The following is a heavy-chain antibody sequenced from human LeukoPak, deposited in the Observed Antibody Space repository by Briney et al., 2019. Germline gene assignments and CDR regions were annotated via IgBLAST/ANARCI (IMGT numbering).Heavy chain of an antibody. D-gene: IGHD2-21*01. V-gene: IGHV4-39*01. CDR3: ARHVNSLGAIDI. CDR2: IYYSGST. Sequence: SETLSLTCTVSGGSISSSSYYWGWIRQPPGKGLEWIGSIYYSGSTYYNPSLKSRVTISVDTSKNQFSLKLTSVTAADTAVYYCARHVNSLGAIDIWGQGTVVTVSS. J-gene: IGHJ3*02. CDR1: GGSISSSSYY.